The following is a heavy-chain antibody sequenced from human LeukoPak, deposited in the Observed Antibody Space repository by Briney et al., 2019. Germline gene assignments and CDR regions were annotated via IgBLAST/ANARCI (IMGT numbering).Heavy chain of an antibody. CDR1: GGSISSSSYY. CDR2: IYYSGST. J-gene: IGHJ5*02. Sequence: PSETLSLTCTVSGGSISSSSYYWGWIRQPPGKGLEWIGSIYYSGSTYYNPSLKSRVTVSVDTSKNQFSLKLSSVTAADTAVYYCARQDIVVVPAANGNWFDPWGQGTLVTVS. CDR3: ARQDIVVVPAANGNWFDP. V-gene: IGHV4-39*01. D-gene: IGHD2-2*01.